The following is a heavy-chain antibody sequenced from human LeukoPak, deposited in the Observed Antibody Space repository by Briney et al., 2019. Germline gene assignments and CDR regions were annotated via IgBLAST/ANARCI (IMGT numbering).Heavy chain of an antibody. J-gene: IGHJ4*02. V-gene: IGHV1-69*05. D-gene: IGHD3-16*02. CDR3: AREAHPSRLGELSRVDYFAY. Sequence: GASVKLSCKASGGTCSSYAISWLRQAPGQGLEWMGRIIPIFGTANYAQKFQGRVTITTDESTSTAYMELSSLRSEDTAVYYCAREAHPSRLGELSRVDYFAYWGKGTLFTVSS. CDR1: GGTCSSYA. CDR2: IIPIFGTA.